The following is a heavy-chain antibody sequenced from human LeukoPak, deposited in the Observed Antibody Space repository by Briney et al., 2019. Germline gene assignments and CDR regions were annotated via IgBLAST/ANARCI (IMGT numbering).Heavy chain of an antibody. D-gene: IGHD1-26*01. J-gene: IGHJ3*02. Sequence: GGSLRLSCAASGFTFSSYAMHWVRQAPGKGLEWVAVISYDGSNKYYADSVKGRFTISRDNSKNTLYLQMNSLRAEDTAVYYCARDIGGSYSGAFDIWGQGTMVTVSS. CDR3: ARDIGGSYSGAFDI. CDR2: ISYDGSNK. CDR1: GFTFSSYA. V-gene: IGHV3-30-3*01.